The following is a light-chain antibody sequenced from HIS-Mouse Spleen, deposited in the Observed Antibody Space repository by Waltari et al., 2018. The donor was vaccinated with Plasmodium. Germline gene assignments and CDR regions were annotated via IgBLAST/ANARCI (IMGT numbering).Light chain of an antibody. CDR3: QQYNNWSFT. Sequence: EIVMTQSPATLSVSPGERATLPGRASPSVSSNLAWYQQKPGQAPRLLIYGASTRATGIPARFSGSGSGTEFTLTISSLQSEDFAVYYCQQYNNWSFTFGPGTKVDIK. V-gene: IGKV3-15*01. J-gene: IGKJ3*01. CDR1: PSVSSN. CDR2: GAS.